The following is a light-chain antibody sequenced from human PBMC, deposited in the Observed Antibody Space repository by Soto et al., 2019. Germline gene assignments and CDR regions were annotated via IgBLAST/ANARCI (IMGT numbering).Light chain of an antibody. CDR1: TSNIEKFY. CDR2: RDN. Sequence: QSVLTQPPSASATPGQTVTISCSGSTSNIEKFYVYWYQQLPGTAPTLLVYRDNQRPSGVPDRFSASNSGTSASLAIRGLRSDDEADYYCAAWDDSLRGVVFGGGTKLTVL. J-gene: IGLJ2*01. CDR3: AAWDDSLRGVV. V-gene: IGLV1-47*01.